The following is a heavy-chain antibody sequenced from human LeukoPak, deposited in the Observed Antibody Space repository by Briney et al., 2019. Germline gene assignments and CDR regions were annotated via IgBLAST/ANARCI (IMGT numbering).Heavy chain of an antibody. J-gene: IGHJ4*02. CDR1: GFTVSSNY. V-gene: IGHV3-53*01. D-gene: IGHD3-9*01. CDR3: ARGRDILILFDY. CDR2: IYSGGST. Sequence: GGSLRLSCAASGFTVSSNYMSWVRQAPGKGLEWVSVIYSGGSTYYADSVKGRFTISRDNSKNTLYLQMNSLRAEDTAVYYCARGRDILILFDYWGQGTLVTVSS.